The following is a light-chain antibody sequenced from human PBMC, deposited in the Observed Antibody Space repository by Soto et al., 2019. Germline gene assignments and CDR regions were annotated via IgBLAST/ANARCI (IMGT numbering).Light chain of an antibody. Sequence: DIQMTQSPSSLSASVGDRVTITCRASQSISSYLNWYQQKQGKAPKLLIYAASSLHRGVPSRFSGSGSGTDFTLTISSLQPEDFATYYCQHSYSTPRTFGQGTKLEIK. V-gene: IGKV1-39*01. CDR3: QHSYSTPRT. CDR1: QSISSY. CDR2: AAS. J-gene: IGKJ2*01.